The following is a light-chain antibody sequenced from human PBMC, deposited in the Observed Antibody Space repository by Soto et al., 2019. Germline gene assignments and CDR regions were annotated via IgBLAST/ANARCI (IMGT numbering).Light chain of an antibody. V-gene: IGKV3-15*01. CDR3: QQYDNWPPIT. CDR2: GAS. J-gene: IGKJ5*01. CDR1: QSVSRN. Sequence: ERVMTQSPATLSVSPGERATLSCRASQSVSRNLAWYQQKPGQAPRLLIHGASTRTTGIPARFSGSGSGTEFTLTISSLQSEDFAVYYCQQYDNWPPITFGQGTRLEIK.